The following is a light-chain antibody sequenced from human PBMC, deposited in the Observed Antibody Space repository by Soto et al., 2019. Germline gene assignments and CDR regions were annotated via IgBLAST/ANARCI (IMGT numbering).Light chain of an antibody. V-gene: IGLV2-14*01. CDR3: SSFTTTDTWV. CDR1: SSDVGSYKY. Sequence: QSALTQPASVSGSPGQSIAISCTGTSSDVGSYKYVSWFQQHPGKAPKLVIYEVNNRPSGVSNRFSGSKSGNTASLTISGLQAEDEADYYCSSFTTTDTWVFGGGTKVTVL. J-gene: IGLJ3*02. CDR2: EVN.